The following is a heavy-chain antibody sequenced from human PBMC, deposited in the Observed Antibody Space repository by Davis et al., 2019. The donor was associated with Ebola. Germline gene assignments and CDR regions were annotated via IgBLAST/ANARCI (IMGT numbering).Heavy chain of an antibody. Sequence: AASVKVSCKTSGYTFTNYGITWVRQAPGQGLEWMGWINAGNGNTKYSQKFQGRVTITRDTSASTAYMELSSLRSEDTAVYYCARVSTIYYYGMDVWGQGTTVTVSS. V-gene: IGHV1-3*01. D-gene: IGHD2-2*01. J-gene: IGHJ6*02. CDR3: ARVSTIYYYGMDV. CDR1: GYTFTNYG. CDR2: INAGNGNT.